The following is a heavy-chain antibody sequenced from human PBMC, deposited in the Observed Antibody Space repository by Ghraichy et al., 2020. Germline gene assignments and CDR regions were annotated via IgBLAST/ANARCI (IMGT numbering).Heavy chain of an antibody. CDR1: GFTFSSYG. CDR2: IRFDGSNK. D-gene: IGHD3-22*01. J-gene: IGHJ4*02. V-gene: IGHV3-30*02. CDR3: AKDSLRMDGSGHFGSADY. Sequence: GESLNISCAASGFTFSSYGMHWVRQAPGKGLEWVTFIRFDGSNKYSADSVKGRFTISRDNSENTLYLQMNSLRAEDTAVYYCAKDSLRMDGSGHFGSADYWGQGTLVTVSS.